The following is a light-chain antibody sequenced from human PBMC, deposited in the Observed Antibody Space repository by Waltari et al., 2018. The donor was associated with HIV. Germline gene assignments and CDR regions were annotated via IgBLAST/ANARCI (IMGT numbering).Light chain of an antibody. CDR3: AAWDDSLSGWV. J-gene: IGLJ3*02. V-gene: IGLV2-8*01. CDR2: EVS. Sequence: QSALTQPPSASGSPGQSVTISCTGTSSDVGGYNYVPWYQQHPGKAPKLMIYEVSKRPSGVPDRFSGSKSGTSASLAISGLRSEDEADYYCAAWDDSLSGWVFGGGTKLTVL. CDR1: SSDVGGYNY.